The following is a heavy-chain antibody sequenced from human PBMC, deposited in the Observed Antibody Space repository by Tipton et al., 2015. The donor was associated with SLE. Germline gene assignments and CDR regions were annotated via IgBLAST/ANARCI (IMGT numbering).Heavy chain of an antibody. D-gene: IGHD1-1*01. CDR2: VFYSGSA. J-gene: IGHJ4*02. CDR3: ARGGPLNYYFDY. CDR1: GGSITGYY. Sequence: TLSLTCTVSGGSITGYYWGWLRQSPGKGLEWIGSVFYSGSANYNPSLKGRVTISVDASNNQPSLRLNSVTAADTAVYHCARGGPLNYYFDYWGQGTVVTVSS. V-gene: IGHV4-59*01.